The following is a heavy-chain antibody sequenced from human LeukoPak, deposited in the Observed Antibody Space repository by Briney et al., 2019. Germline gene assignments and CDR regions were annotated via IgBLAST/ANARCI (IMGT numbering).Heavy chain of an antibody. CDR3: ARGVDTAMVMTYYYDSSGYSFDY. Sequence: PGGSLRLSCAASGFTFSSYSMNWVRQAPGKGLEWVSSISSSSSYIYYADSVKGRFTISRDNAKNSLYLQMNSLRAEDTAVYYCARGVDTAMVMTYYYDSSGYSFDYWGQGTLVTVSS. J-gene: IGHJ4*02. V-gene: IGHV3-21*01. D-gene: IGHD3-22*01. CDR1: GFTFSSYS. CDR2: ISSSSSYI.